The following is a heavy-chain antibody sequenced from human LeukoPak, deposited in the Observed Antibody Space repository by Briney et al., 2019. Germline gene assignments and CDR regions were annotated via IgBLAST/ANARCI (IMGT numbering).Heavy chain of an antibody. V-gene: IGHV3-23*01. Sequence: PGGSLRLSCAASGFTFSSYAMSWVRQAPGKGLEGVSAISGSGGSTYYADSVKGRFTISRDNSKNTLYLQMNSLRAEDTAVYYCARSPWIQLWLDYWGQGTLVTVSS. CDR2: ISGSGGST. J-gene: IGHJ4*02. CDR3: ARSPWIQLWLDY. CDR1: GFTFSSYA. D-gene: IGHD5-18*01.